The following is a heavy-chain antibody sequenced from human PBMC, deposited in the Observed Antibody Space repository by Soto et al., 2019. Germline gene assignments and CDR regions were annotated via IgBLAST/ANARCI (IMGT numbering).Heavy chain of an antibody. CDR3: ERGEPERGYRYPWDYVDY. Sequence: SGTLSLTCTVSGGSISSYYWSWIRQPPGKGLEWIGYIYYSGSTNYNPSLKSRVTISVDTSKNQFSLKLSSVTAADTAVYYCERGEPERGYRYPWDYVDYWGQGTMVT. D-gene: IGHD5-18*01. V-gene: IGHV4-59*01. J-gene: IGHJ4*02. CDR1: GGSISSYY. CDR2: IYYSGST.